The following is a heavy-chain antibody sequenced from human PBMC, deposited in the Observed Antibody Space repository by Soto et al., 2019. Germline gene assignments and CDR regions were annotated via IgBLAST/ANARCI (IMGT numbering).Heavy chain of an antibody. Sequence: ASVKVSCKASGGTFSSYAISWVRQAPGQGLEWMGGIIPIFGTANYAQKFQGRVTITADESTSTAYMELSSLRSEDTAVYYCARDRGDYYDSSGYQYNWFDPWGQGTLVTVSS. CDR1: GGTFSSYA. V-gene: IGHV1-69*13. CDR2: IIPIFGTA. J-gene: IGHJ5*02. CDR3: ARDRGDYYDSSGYQYNWFDP. D-gene: IGHD3-22*01.